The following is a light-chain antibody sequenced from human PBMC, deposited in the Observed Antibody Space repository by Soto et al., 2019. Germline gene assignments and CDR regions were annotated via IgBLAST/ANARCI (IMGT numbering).Light chain of an antibody. J-gene: IGKJ1*01. CDR1: QSVSSN. CDR2: DAS. V-gene: IGKV3-15*01. CDR3: QHYNDLPLT. Sequence: EIVMTQSPATLSLSPGERATLSCRASQSVSSNLAWYQQKPGQAPRLLISDASTRATGIPDSFSGSGSGTEFTLTITSLQSEDFAVYSCQHYNDLPLTFGQGTKVEIK.